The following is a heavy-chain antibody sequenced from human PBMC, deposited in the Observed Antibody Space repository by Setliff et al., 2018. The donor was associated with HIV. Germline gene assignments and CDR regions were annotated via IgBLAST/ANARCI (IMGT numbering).Heavy chain of an antibody. Sequence: ASVMVSCKVSGNSLTESSMHWVRQAPGKGLERMGGFDPEDGETIYAQKFQGRVTMTEDTSTDTGYMELSSLRSEDTALYYCAIGIGFCSGGSCWGIWGQGTMVTGSS. J-gene: IGHJ3*02. CDR2: FDPEDGET. D-gene: IGHD2-15*01. V-gene: IGHV1-24*01. CDR1: GNSLTESS. CDR3: AIGIGFCSGGSCWGI.